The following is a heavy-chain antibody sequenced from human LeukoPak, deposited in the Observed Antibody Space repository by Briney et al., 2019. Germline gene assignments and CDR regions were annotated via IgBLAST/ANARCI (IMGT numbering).Heavy chain of an antibody. CDR1: GFTFSNYG. D-gene: IGHD6-19*01. CDR3: AKDRTYSSGWYFLD. V-gene: IGHV3-30*02. Sequence: PGGSLRLSCAASGFTFSNYGMHWVRQAPGKGLEWVAFIRYDGSSKYYADSVKGRFTISRDNSKNTLYLQMNSLRAEDTAVYYCAKDRTYSSGWYFLDWGQGTLVTVSS. CDR2: IRYDGSSK. J-gene: IGHJ4*02.